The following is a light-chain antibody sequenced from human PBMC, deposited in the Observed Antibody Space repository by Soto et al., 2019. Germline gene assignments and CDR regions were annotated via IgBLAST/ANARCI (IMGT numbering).Light chain of an antibody. Sequence: EIVMTQSPATLSVSPGERATLSCRASQSVSSNLAWYQQKPGQTPKLLIYVASTRATGIPARFSGSGSGTEFTLTISSLQSEDFAVYYCQRYNVWPLPFGGGTKVEF. CDR3: QRYNVWPLP. CDR2: VAS. J-gene: IGKJ4*01. V-gene: IGKV3-15*01. CDR1: QSVSSN.